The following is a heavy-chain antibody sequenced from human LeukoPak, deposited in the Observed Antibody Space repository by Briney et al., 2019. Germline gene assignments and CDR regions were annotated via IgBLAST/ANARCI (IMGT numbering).Heavy chain of an antibody. CDR2: IYYSGST. Sequence: SETLSLTCTVSGGSISSYYWSRIRQPPGKGLEWIGYIYYSGSTNYNPSLKSRVTISVDTSKNQFSLKLSSVTAADTAVYYCARRPSNLVAFDIWGQGTVVTVSS. V-gene: IGHV4-59*01. CDR1: GGSISSYY. D-gene: IGHD4/OR15-4a*01. J-gene: IGHJ3*02. CDR3: ARRPSNLVAFDI.